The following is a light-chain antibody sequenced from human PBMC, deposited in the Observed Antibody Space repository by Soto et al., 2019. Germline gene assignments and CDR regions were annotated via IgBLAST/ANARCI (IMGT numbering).Light chain of an antibody. Sequence: EIVMTQSPATLSTSPGERATLSCRASQSVRSSYLAWYQQQPGQAPRLLIHGASRRATGIPDRFSGGGSGTDFTLTISRLEPEDFAVYYCQQFGSYPLTFGGGTKVDIK. CDR3: QQFGSYPLT. V-gene: IGKV3-20*01. CDR1: QSVRSSY. CDR2: GAS. J-gene: IGKJ4*01.